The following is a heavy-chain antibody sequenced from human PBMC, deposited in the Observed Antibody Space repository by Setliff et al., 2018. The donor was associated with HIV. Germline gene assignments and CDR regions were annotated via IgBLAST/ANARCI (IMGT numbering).Heavy chain of an antibody. V-gene: IGHV4-61*09. CDR2: VASSGNI. Sequence: KSSESLSLTCTVSGGSITSGSYSWTWIRQPAGKGLEWIGHVASSGNIDYNPSLKSRVTISADTSKNQFSLKLTSVTTADTATYYCSRGPPFDRWGRGTLVTVSS. CDR3: SRGPPFDR. J-gene: IGHJ2*01. CDR1: GGSITSGSYS.